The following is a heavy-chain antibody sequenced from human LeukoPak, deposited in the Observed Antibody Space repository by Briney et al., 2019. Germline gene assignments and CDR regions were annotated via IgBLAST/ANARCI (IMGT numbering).Heavy chain of an antibody. CDR3: AKDPGSGWYFYFDY. Sequence: GGSLRLSCAASGFTFSSYAMSWVRQAPGKGLEWVSAISGSGGSTYYADSVKGRFTISRDNSKNTLYLQMNSLRTEDTAVYYCAKDPGSGWYFYFDYWGQGTLVTVSS. V-gene: IGHV3-23*01. J-gene: IGHJ4*02. D-gene: IGHD6-19*01. CDR2: ISGSGGST. CDR1: GFTFSSYA.